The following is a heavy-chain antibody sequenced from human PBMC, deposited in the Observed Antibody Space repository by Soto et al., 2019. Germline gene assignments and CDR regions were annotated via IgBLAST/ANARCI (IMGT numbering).Heavy chain of an antibody. CDR3: ARECYGGELSDAFDI. D-gene: IGHD4-17*01. CDR1: GGSISSGDYY. CDR2: IYYSGST. Sequence: QVQLQESGPGLVKPSQTLSLTCTVSGGSISSGDYYWSWIRQPPGKGLEWIGYIYYSGSTYYNPSLKSRVTISGGTSKNQFSLKLSSVTAADTAVYYCARECYGGELSDAFDIWGQGTMVTVSS. V-gene: IGHV4-30-4*01. J-gene: IGHJ3*02.